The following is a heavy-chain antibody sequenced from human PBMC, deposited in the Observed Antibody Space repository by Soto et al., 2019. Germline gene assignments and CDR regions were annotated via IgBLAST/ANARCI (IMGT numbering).Heavy chain of an antibody. V-gene: IGHV6-1*01. J-gene: IGHJ5*02. CDR1: GDSVSSNSAA. Sequence: PSQTLSLTCAISGDSVSSNSAAWNWIRQSPSRGLEWLGRTYYRSKWYNDYAVSVKSRITINPDTSKNQFSLQLNSVTPEDTAVDYCAREGEDGYNLESGWFDPWGQGTLVTVSS. D-gene: IGHD5-12*01. CDR3: AREGEDGYNLESGWFDP. CDR2: TYYRSKWYN.